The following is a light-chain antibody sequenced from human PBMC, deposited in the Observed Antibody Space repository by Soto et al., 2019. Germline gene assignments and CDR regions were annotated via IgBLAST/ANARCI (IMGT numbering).Light chain of an antibody. J-gene: IGKJ1*01. CDR1: QSLSGC. CDR2: GVS. V-gene: IGKV1-5*01. Sequence: DIQMTQSPSTLSASVEDRVTITCRASQSLSGCLAWYQQKPGKAPKVLIYGVSSLESGVPSRFSGSVSGTEFTLTISSLQPDDFASYYCQQYKYLWTFGQGTKVDVK. CDR3: QQYKYLWT.